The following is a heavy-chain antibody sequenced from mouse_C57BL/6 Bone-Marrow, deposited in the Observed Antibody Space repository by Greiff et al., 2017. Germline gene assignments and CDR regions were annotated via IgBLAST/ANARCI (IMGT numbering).Heavy chain of an antibody. CDR3: ARSTLYYFDY. Sequence: VQLQQSGAELARPGASVKLSCKASGYTFTSYGISWVKQRTGQGLEWIGVIYPRSGNTYYNEKFKGKATLTADQSSSTAYMELRSLTSEDAAVYFGARSTLYYFDYWGQGTTLTVSS. CDR2: IYPRSGNT. J-gene: IGHJ2*01. V-gene: IGHV1-81*01. D-gene: IGHD4-1*02. CDR1: GYTFTSYG.